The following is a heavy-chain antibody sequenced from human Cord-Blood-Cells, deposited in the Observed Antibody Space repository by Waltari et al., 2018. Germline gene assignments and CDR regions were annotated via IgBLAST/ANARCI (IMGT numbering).Heavy chain of an antibody. D-gene: IGHD2-15*01. CDR3: ARASDCSGGSCFDY. Sequence: EVQLVESGGGLVKPGGSQRLSCAASGFTFSSYSMNWVRQAPGKGLEWVSSISSSSSYIYYADSVKGRFTISRDNAKNSLYLQMNSLRAEDTAVYYCARASDCSGGSCFDYWGQGTLVTVSS. CDR1: GFTFSSYS. CDR2: ISSSSSYI. V-gene: IGHV3-21*01. J-gene: IGHJ4*02.